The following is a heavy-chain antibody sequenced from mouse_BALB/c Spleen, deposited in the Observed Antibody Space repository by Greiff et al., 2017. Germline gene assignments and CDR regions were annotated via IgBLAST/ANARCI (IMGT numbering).Heavy chain of an antibody. CDR2: INPYNDGT. J-gene: IGHJ1*01. V-gene: IGHV1-14*01. Sequence: EVQLQQSGPELVKPGASVKMSCKASGYTFTSYVMHWVQQKPGQGLEWIGYINPYNDGTKYNEKFKGKATLTSDKSSSTAYMELSSLTSEGSAVYYCASERYYYGSSWYVGVWGAGTTVTVSS. D-gene: IGHD1-1*01. CDR1: GYTFTSYV. CDR3: ASERYYYGSSWYVGV.